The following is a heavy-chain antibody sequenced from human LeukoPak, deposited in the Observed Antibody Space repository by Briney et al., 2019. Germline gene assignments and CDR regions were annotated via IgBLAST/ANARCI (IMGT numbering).Heavy chain of an antibody. CDR3: ARRGWASGYFEY. CDR1: GYGFSSYW. J-gene: IGHJ4*02. D-gene: IGHD1-26*01. Sequence: GESLQISCRGSGYGFSSYWIGWVRRMPGKGLEWMGIIYPGDSDTRYAPSFQGQVTISADKSISTAYLQWSSLKASDTAMYYCARRGWASGYFEYWGQGTLVTVSS. CDR2: IYPGDSDT. V-gene: IGHV5-51*01.